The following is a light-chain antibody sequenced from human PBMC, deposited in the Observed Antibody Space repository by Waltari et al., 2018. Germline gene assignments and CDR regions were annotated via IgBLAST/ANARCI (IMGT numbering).Light chain of an antibody. CDR1: QSINTW. CDR3: QRYSTYPPT. V-gene: IGKV1-5*03. Sequence: DIQMTQSPSTLSASVGDRITITCRASQSINTWLAWYQQKPGKAPKLLISKASSLESEVPSRFSGSGFGTELTLTISSLQPDDSATFYCQRYSTYPPTFGGGTKVEIK. J-gene: IGKJ4*01. CDR2: KAS.